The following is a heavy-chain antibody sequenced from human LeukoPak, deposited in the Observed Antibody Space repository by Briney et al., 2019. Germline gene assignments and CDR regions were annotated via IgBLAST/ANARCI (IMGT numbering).Heavy chain of an antibody. Sequence: GRSLRLSCSASGLGILTSAVHWVRHAPGRGLEWMSVISYDGSFKYYADAVKGRFTISRDNSMNAVYLQLNHRRIEDTAVYHCVRPRGIYCNVTACLLASVGDVWGRGNTVSVSS. D-gene: IGHD2/OR15-2a*01. CDR1: GLGILTSA. CDR3: VRPRGIYCNVTACLLASVGDV. J-gene: IGHJ6*04. CDR2: ISYDGSFK. V-gene: IGHV3-30*01.